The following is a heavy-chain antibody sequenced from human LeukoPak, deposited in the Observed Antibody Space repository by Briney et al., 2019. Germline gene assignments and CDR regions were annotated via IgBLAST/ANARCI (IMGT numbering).Heavy chain of an antibody. V-gene: IGHV5-51*01. CDR2: IYPGDSDT. D-gene: IGHD3-22*01. Sequence: GESLKISCKGSGYSFTSYWIGWVRQMPGKGLEWMGIIYPGDSDTRYSPCFQGQVTISADKSISTAYLQWSSLKASDTAMYYCARHGLLGDSSGSPDWFDPWGQGTLVTVSS. J-gene: IGHJ5*02. CDR3: ARHGLLGDSSGSPDWFDP. CDR1: GYSFTSYW.